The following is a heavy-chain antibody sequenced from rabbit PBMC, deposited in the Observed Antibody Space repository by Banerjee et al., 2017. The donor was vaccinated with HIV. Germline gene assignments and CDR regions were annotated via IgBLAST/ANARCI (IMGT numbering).Heavy chain of an antibody. CDR1: GFSFTGSDY. J-gene: IGHJ4*01. V-gene: IGHV1S40*01. CDR2: IYTSSGST. D-gene: IGHD2-1*01. CDR3: ARDGDSYDDYGDYGADYFNL. Sequence: QSLEESGGDLVKPGASLTLTCTASGFSFTGSDYMCWVRQAPGKGLEWIACIYTSSGSTCYASWAKGRFTISKTSSTTVTLQMTSLTAADTATYFCARDGDSYDDYGDYGADYFNLWGPGTLVTVS.